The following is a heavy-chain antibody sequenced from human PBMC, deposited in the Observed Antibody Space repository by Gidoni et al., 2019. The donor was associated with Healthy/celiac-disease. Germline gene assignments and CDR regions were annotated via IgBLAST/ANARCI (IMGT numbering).Heavy chain of an antibody. V-gene: IGHV4-59*01. CDR1: GGSISSYY. CDR2: IYYRGST. Sequence: QVQLQESGTGLVKPSETLSLTCTDSGGSISSYYWSWIRQPPGKGLEWIGYIYYRGSTNYAPSLKSRVTISVDTSKNPFSLTLSSVPAADTAVYSCARTGGVIGNWFDPWGQGTLVTVSS. J-gene: IGHJ5*02. D-gene: IGHD3-16*02. CDR3: ARTGGVIGNWFDP.